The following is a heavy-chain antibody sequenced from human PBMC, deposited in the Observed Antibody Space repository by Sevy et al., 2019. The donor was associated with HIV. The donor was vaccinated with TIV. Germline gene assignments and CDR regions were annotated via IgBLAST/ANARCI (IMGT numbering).Heavy chain of an antibody. V-gene: IGHV3-30*18. CDR2: ISYVGRNK. J-gene: IGHJ6*02. CDR3: AKDFTGYNGMDV. CDR1: GIIFTTSG. D-gene: IGHD3-9*01. Sequence: GGSLRLSCAVSGIIFTTSGMHWVRQAPGKGLEWVAVISYVGRNKFYGDSVKGRFTISRDNSKNILCLQMNSLRVEDTAVYYCAKDFTGYNGMDVWGQGTMVTVSS.